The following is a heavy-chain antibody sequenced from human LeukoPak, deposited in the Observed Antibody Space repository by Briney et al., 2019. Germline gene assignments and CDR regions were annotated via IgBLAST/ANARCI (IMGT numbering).Heavy chain of an antibody. CDR3: VTRFDAFDI. D-gene: IGHD3-16*01. V-gene: IGHV3-30*03. CDR2: ISYDGGNK. CDR1: GFTFSSYA. J-gene: IGHJ3*02. Sequence: GGSLRLSCAASGFTFSSYAVHWVRQAPGKGLEWVTVISYDGGNKYYADSVKGRFTISRDNSKNTLYLQMNSLRAEDTAVYYCVTRFDAFDIWGQGTMVTVSS.